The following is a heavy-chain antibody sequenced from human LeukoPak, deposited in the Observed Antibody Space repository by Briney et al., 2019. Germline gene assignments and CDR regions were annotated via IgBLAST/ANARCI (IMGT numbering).Heavy chain of an antibody. Sequence: GGSPRLSCAASGFTFSDYYISWIRQAPGEGLEWGSYISSSGSTIYYADSVKGRFTISRDNAKNSLYLQMNSLRAEDTAVYYCASRSGYSYGDFDYWGQGTLVTVSS. CDR2: ISSSGSTI. CDR3: ASRSGYSYGDFDY. D-gene: IGHD5-18*01. CDR1: GFTFSDYY. J-gene: IGHJ4*02. V-gene: IGHV3-11*01.